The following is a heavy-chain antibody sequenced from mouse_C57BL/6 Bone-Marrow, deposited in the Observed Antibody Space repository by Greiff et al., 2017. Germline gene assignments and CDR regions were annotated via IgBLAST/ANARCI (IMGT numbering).Heavy chain of an antibody. D-gene: IGHD1-1*01. CDR3: ARRDYGHNYFDY. CDR2: ISNLAYSI. Sequence: EVMLVESGGGLVQPGGSLKLSCAASGFTFSDYGMAWVRQAPRKGPEWVAFISNLAYSIYYADTVTGRFTISRENAKNTLYLEMSSLRSEDTTMYYCARRDYGHNYFDYWGQGTTLTVSS. V-gene: IGHV5-15*04. CDR1: GFTFSDYG. J-gene: IGHJ2*01.